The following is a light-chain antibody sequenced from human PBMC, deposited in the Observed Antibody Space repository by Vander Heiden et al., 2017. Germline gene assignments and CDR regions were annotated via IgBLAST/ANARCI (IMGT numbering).Light chain of an antibody. CDR1: QSISSY. CDR3: QPRYSTLS. V-gene: IGKV1-39*01. J-gene: IGKJ4*01. CDR2: AAS. Sequence: DIQMTQSPSSLSASVGDRVTITCRASQSISSYLNWYQQKPGKAPKLLIYAASSLQSGVPSRFSGSGSGTDFTLTISSLQPEDFATYYCQPRYSTLSFGGGTKVEIK.